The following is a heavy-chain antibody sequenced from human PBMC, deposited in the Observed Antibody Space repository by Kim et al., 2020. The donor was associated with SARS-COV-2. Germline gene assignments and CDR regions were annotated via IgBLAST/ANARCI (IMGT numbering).Heavy chain of an antibody. D-gene: IGHD5-18*01. Sequence: YADSVKGRFTISRDNSKNTLYLQMSSLRAEDTAVYYCVKSNSYGYTYFDYWGQGTLVTVSS. J-gene: IGHJ4*02. V-gene: IGHV3-64D*09. CDR3: VKSNSYGYTYFDY.